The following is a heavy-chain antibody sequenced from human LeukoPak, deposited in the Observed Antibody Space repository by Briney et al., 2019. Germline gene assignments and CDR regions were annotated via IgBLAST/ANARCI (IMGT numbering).Heavy chain of an antibody. CDR1: GFTFSSYA. D-gene: IGHD6-13*01. V-gene: IGHV3-30-3*01. J-gene: IGHJ2*01. CDR2: ISYDGSNK. CDR3: AKDIGRAAADWYFDL. Sequence: GRSLRLSCAASGFTFSSYAMHWVRQAPGKGLEWVAVISYDGSNKYYADSVKGRFTISRDNSKNTLYLRMNSLRIEDTAVYYCAKDIGRAAADWYFDLWGRGALVTVSS.